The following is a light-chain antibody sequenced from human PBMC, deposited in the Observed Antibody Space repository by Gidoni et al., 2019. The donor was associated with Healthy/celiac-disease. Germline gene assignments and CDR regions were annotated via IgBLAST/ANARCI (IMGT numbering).Light chain of an antibody. Sequence: EIVLTQSPATLSLSPGERATLSCRASQSVSSYLAWYQQKPGQAPRLLIHDASNRATGIPARFSGSGSGTDFTLTISSLEPEDFAVYYCQQAITFGQGTRLEIK. CDR3: QQAIT. CDR2: DAS. V-gene: IGKV3-11*01. CDR1: QSVSSY. J-gene: IGKJ5*01.